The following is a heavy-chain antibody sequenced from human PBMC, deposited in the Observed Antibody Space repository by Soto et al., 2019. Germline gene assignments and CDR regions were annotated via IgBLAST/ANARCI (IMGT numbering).Heavy chain of an antibody. V-gene: IGHV1-8*01. CDR1: GYTFTSYD. Sequence: ASVKVSCKASGYTFTSYDINWVRQATGQGLEWMGWMNPNSGNTGYAQKFQGRVTMTRNTSIGTAYMELSSLRSEDTAVYYCARGRGGFVVVAGYYYMDVWDKGTTVTVSS. J-gene: IGHJ6*03. CDR3: ARGRGGFVVVAGYYYMDV. CDR2: MNPNSGNT. D-gene: IGHD2-15*01.